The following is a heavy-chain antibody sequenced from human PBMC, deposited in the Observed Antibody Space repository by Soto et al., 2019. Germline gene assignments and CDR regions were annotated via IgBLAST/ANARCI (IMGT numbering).Heavy chain of an antibody. CDR1: GDSVSSNSAA. Sequence: SQTLSLTCAISGDSVSSNSAAWNWIRQSPSRGLEWLGRTYYRSKWYNDYAISVKSRMIINPDTSKNQFSLQLNSVTPEDTAVYYCVRDYYGSGSTKWFDPWGQGTLVTVSS. CDR2: TYYRSKWYN. V-gene: IGHV6-1*01. J-gene: IGHJ5*02. CDR3: VRDYYGSGSTKWFDP. D-gene: IGHD3-10*01.